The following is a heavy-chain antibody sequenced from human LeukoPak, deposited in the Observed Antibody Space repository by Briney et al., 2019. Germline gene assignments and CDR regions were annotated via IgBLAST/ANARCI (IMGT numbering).Heavy chain of an antibody. J-gene: IGHJ5*02. D-gene: IGHD6-6*01. Sequence: PGGSLRLSCAASGFTFSNYAMSWVRQAPGKGLEWVSAISGSGDSTYYGDTVKRRFTLSRDNSKNTLYLQVNSLRAEDTAVYYCAKGQSLRSYNWFDPWGQGTLVTVSS. CDR2: ISGSGDST. V-gene: IGHV3-23*01. CDR1: GFTFSNYA. CDR3: AKGQSLRSYNWFDP.